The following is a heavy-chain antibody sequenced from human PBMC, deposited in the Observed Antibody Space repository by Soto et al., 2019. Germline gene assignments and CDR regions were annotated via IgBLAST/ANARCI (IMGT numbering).Heavy chain of an antibody. CDR2: ISYSGCT. CDR3: ARVTDCGGDCYGGWFDP. D-gene: IGHD2-21*02. CDR1: GGSISSGDYF. V-gene: IGHV4-30-4*01. J-gene: IGHJ5*02. Sequence: QVRLQESGPGLVKPSQTLSLTCTVSGGSISSGDYFWSWIRQPPGKGLEWIGYISYSGCTYYSPXXSYRTXLRRRVTLSXDXSXSEXSLKVNSVTPADTAMYYCARVTDCGGDCYGGWFDPWGQGTLVTVSS.